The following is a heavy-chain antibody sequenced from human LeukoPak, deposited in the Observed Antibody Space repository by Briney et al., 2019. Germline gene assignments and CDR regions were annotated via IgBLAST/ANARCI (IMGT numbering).Heavy chain of an antibody. D-gene: IGHD3-3*01. V-gene: IGHV3-33*01. J-gene: IGHJ4*02. CDR3: SFGVAY. CDR1: GFTFSAFG. CDR2: IWYDGSKK. Sequence: PGRSLRLSCVVSGFTFSAFGMHWVRQTPGKGLEWVAVIWYDGSKKYYADSVKGRFTISRDDPKNTLYLQMNSLRVEDTAVYYCSFGVAYWGQGTLVTVSS.